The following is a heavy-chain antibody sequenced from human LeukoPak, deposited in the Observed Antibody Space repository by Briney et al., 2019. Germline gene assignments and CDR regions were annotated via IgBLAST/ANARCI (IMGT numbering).Heavy chain of an antibody. V-gene: IGHV3-48*04. J-gene: IGHJ6*04. Sequence: GGSLRLSCAASGFSLSDYSMNWVRQAPGKGLEWVSYISSSGSTIYYADSVKGRFTISRDNDKNSLYLQMNSLRAEDTAVYYCAELGITMIGGVWGKGTTVTISS. CDR3: AELGITMIGGV. CDR1: GFSLSDYS. CDR2: ISSSGSTI. D-gene: IGHD3-10*02.